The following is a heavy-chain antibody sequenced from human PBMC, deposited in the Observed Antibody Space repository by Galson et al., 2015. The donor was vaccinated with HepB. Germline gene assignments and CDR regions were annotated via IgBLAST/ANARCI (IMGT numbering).Heavy chain of an antibody. D-gene: IGHD3-3*01. CDR1: GFTFSSYA. V-gene: IGHV3-23*01. J-gene: IGHJ4*02. Sequence: SLRLSCAASGFTFSSYAMLWVRQAPGKGLEWVSAIRRGGGSPYYADSVKGRFTISRDDSRNTLFLQMNSLTAEDTAVYYCARAPYDFWSCGNWCQGTLVTGSS. CDR3: ARAPYDFWSCGN. CDR2: IRRGGGSP.